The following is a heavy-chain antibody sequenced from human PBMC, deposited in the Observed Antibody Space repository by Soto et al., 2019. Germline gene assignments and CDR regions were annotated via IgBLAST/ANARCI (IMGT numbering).Heavy chain of an antibody. Sequence: GGSLRLSCAASGFTLSTYWMAWVRQTPGKGLEFVANIRPDGNEINYVDSVKGRFTISRDNAKNSLFLQMNSLRDDDTAVYYCGTDQWGGAFDIGGQGTTVT. CDR3: GTDQWGGAFDI. D-gene: IGHD3-10*01. V-gene: IGHV3-7*01. J-gene: IGHJ3*02. CDR2: IRPDGNEI. CDR1: GFTLSTYW.